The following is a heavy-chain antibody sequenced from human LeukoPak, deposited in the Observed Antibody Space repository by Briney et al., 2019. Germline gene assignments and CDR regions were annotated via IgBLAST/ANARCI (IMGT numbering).Heavy chain of an antibody. J-gene: IGHJ4*02. Sequence: GSLRLSCAASWFTFSSYCKSWVRQGPGKGLGWVSGISGSGGSTYYADSVKGRLTISRGNSKNTLYLQMNSLRAEDTAVYYCAKDSVKTTSYYYDSSGYGFDYWGQGTLVTVSS. CDR2: ISGSGGST. CDR3: AKDSVKTTSYYYDSSGYGFDY. CDR1: WFTFSSYC. V-gene: IGHV3-23*01. D-gene: IGHD3-22*01.